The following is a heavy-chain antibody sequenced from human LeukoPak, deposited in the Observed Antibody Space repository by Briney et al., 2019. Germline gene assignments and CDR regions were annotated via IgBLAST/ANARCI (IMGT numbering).Heavy chain of an antibody. CDR2: ISWNSGSI. J-gene: IGHJ4*02. D-gene: IGHD6-13*01. V-gene: IGHV3-9*01. Sequence: PGGSLRLSCAASGFTFDDYAMHWVRQAPGKGLEWVSGISWNSGSIGYADSVKGRFTISRDNSKNTLYLQMNSLRAEDTAVYYCAKDQGSGIAVAGGYWGQGTLVTVSS. CDR1: GFTFDDYA. CDR3: AKDQGSGIAVAGGY.